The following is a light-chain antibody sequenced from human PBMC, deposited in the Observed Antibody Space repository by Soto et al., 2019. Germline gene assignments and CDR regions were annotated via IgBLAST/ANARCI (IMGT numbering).Light chain of an antibody. CDR2: AAS. CDR3: QQSFNFPRT. Sequence: DIQMTQSPSSLSASVGDRVTITCRASQSVSPYLNWYQQKPGQAPKLLIYAASSLQSGVPSRFSGSGSGTDFTFTISSLQREDFATYYCQQSFNFPRTFGQGTKVAIK. V-gene: IGKV1-39*01. CDR1: QSVSPY. J-gene: IGKJ1*01.